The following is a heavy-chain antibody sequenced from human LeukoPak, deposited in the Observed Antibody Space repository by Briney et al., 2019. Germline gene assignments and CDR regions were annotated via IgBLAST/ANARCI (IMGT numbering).Heavy chain of an antibody. J-gene: IGHJ4*02. Sequence: PSETLSLTCTVSGGSISSSSYYWGWIRQPPGRGLEWIGSIYYSGSTYYNPSLKSRVTISVDTSKNQFSLKLSSVTAADTAVYYCARQRQWLGGPFDYWGQGTLVTVSS. CDR1: GGSISSSSYY. V-gene: IGHV4-39*01. CDR3: ARQRQWLGGPFDY. CDR2: IYYSGST. D-gene: IGHD6-19*01.